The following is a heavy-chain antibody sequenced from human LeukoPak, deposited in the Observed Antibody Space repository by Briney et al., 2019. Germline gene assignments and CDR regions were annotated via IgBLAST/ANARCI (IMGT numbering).Heavy chain of an antibody. CDR3: ARDRTLRYSSSVY. Sequence: GGSLRLSCAASGFTFSDYWMSWVRQAPGKGLEWVSNIKQDGSERYYVDSVKGRFTISRDNAKNSLYLQMNSLRAEDTAVYYCARDRTLRYSSSVYWGQGTLVTVSS. CDR2: IKQDGSER. V-gene: IGHV3-7*01. J-gene: IGHJ4*02. D-gene: IGHD2-15*01. CDR1: GFTFSDYW.